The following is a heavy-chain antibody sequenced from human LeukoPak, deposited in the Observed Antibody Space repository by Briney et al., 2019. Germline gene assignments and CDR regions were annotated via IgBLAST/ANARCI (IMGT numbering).Heavy chain of an antibody. CDR1: GFTFSSYS. V-gene: IGHV3-48*01. Sequence: GGSLRLSCAASGFTFSSYSMNWVRQAPGKGLEWVSYISSSSSTIYYADSVKGRFTISRDNAKNSLYLQVNSLRAEDTAVYYCARERGIQRHYWGQGTLVTVSS. CDR3: ARERGIQRHY. J-gene: IGHJ4*02. D-gene: IGHD5-18*01. CDR2: ISSSSSTI.